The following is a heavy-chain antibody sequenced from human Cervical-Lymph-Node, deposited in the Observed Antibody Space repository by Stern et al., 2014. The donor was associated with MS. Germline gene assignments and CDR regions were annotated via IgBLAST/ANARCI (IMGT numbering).Heavy chain of an antibody. CDR1: GGSISSGDYY. CDR3: ARTFEHCSGDSCYLAGFDY. D-gene: IGHD2-15*01. Sequence: QLQLQESGPGLVKPSQTLSLTCTVSGGSISSGDYYWSWIRQPPGKGLEWIGYIYYSGSTYYNPSLKSRVTISVDTSKNQFSLKLSSVTAADTAVYYCARTFEHCSGDSCYLAGFDYWGQGTLVTVSS. CDR2: IYYSGST. V-gene: IGHV4-30-4*01. J-gene: IGHJ4*02.